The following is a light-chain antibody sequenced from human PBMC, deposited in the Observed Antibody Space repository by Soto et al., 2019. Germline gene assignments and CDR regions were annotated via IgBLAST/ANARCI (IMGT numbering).Light chain of an antibody. CDR2: GAS. CDR1: ESVSSDY. V-gene: IGKV3-20*01. Sequence: EIVLTQSPGTLSLSPGERATLSCRASESVSSDYLAWYQQSPGQAPRLLIYGASSRASGIPGRFSGSGSGTDFTLTISILEPEDFAMYYCHQYGSSPLTFGGGTKVEIK. CDR3: HQYGSSPLT. J-gene: IGKJ4*01.